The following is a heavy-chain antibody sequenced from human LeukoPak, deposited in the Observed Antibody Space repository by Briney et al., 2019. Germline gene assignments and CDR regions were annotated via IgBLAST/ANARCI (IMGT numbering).Heavy chain of an antibody. V-gene: IGHV1-18*04. D-gene: IGHD5-24*01. CDR3: ARGRDGYNYNFDY. CDR1: GYTFTGYY. J-gene: IGHJ4*02. CDR2: ISAYNGNT. Sequence: ASVKVSWKASGYTFTGYYMHWVRQAPGQGLEWMGWISAYNGNTNYAQKLQGRVTMTTDTSTSTAYMELRSLRSDDTAVYYCARGRDGYNYNFDYWGQGTLVTVSS.